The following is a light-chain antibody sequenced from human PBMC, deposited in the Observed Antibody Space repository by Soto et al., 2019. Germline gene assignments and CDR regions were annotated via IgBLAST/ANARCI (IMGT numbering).Light chain of an antibody. CDR1: SGDIGTYDH. J-gene: IGLJ1*01. Sequence: QSALTQPRPVSGSPGQSVTISCPGTSGDIGTYDHVSWYQQHPGKAPKLIIYAVSKRPSGVPDRFSGSKSGITASLTISGLQADDEADYYCPSYAGSYIYVFATGTKVTVL. V-gene: IGLV2-11*01. CDR2: AVS. CDR3: PSYAGSYIYV.